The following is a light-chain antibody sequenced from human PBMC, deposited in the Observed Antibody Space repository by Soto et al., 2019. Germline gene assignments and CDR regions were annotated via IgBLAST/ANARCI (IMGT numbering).Light chain of an antibody. J-gene: IGLJ7*01. V-gene: IGLV1-51*02. CDR3: GTGDRSLRAGV. Sequence: QSVLTQPPSVSAAPGQKVTISCSGSSSNIGNNYVSWYQQLPGTAPKLLIYENNLRPSGLPDRFSGSKSGTSATLGITGLQTGDEADYYCGTGDRSLRAGVFGGGTQLTVL. CDR2: ENN. CDR1: SSNIGNNY.